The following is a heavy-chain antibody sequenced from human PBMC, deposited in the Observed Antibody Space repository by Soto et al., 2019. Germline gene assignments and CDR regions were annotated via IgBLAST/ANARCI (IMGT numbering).Heavy chain of an antibody. Sequence: PGGSLRLSCVASGFNFNTYTMHWVRQAPGRGLEWVAAISGDGDNIYYLDSVEDRFTISRDNSRNTVFLEMNSLRGDDTGVYYCARRGHGAGWNWFDSWGPGSLVTVSS. D-gene: IGHD6-19*01. J-gene: IGHJ5*01. CDR3: ARRGHGAGWNWFDS. CDR1: GFNFNTYT. CDR2: ISGDGDNI. V-gene: IGHV3-30-3*01.